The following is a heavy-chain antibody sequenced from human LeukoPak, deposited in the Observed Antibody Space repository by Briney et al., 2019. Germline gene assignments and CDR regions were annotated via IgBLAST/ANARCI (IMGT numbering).Heavy chain of an antibody. Sequence: SETLSLTCAVYGGSFSGYYWGWIRQPPGKGLEWIGEINHSGSTNYNPSLKSRVTISVDTSKNQFSLKLSSVTAADTAVYYCAREARSYYYDSSGTPHFDYWGQGTLVTVSS. CDR1: GGSFSGYY. J-gene: IGHJ4*02. CDR2: INHSGST. V-gene: IGHV4-34*01. D-gene: IGHD3-22*01. CDR3: AREARSYYYDSSGTPHFDY.